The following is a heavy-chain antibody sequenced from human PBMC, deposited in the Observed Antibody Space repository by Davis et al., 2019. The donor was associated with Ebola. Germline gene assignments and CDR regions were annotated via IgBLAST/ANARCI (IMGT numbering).Heavy chain of an antibody. D-gene: IGHD2-15*01. CDR3: AGVRYGSPGYFDY. J-gene: IGHJ4*02. CDR2: IYYSGST. CDR1: GSPSSCSY. V-gene: IGHV4-59*01. Sequence: PSDPLSLTCTAPGSPSSCSYWSWFRQPPGKGLEWIGYIYYSGSTNYNPSLKSRVTISVDTSKNQFSLKLSSVTAADTAVYYCAGVRYGSPGYFDYWGQGTLVTVAS.